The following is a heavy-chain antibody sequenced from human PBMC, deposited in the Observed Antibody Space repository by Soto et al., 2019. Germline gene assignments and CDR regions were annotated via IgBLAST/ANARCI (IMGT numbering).Heavy chain of an antibody. D-gene: IGHD1-26*01. CDR3: ARGTGSYQQEYYFDY. J-gene: IGHJ4*02. CDR1: GGSISSGGYY. Sequence: QVQLQESGPGLVKPSQTLSLTCTVSGGSISSGGYYWSWIRQHPGKGLEWIGYIYYSGSTYYNPSLKSRVTISVDTSKNQFSLKLSSVTAADTGVYYCARGTGSYQQEYYFDYWGQGTLVTVSS. CDR2: IYYSGST. V-gene: IGHV4-31*03.